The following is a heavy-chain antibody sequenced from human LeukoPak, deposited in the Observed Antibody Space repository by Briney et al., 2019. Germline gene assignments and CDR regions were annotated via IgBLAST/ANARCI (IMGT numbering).Heavy chain of an antibody. D-gene: IGHD3-10*01. V-gene: IGHV3-33*01. CDR3: AGPVLLLLGDTPYYYYYYGMDV. Sequence: PGRSLRLSCAASGFTFSSYGMHWVRQAPGKGLEWVAFICYDGSNKYYADSVKGRFTIARDNSMNTLYLQRNSLRAEDTALYYCAGPVLLLLGDTPYYYYYYGMDVWGKATTVTVSS. J-gene: IGHJ6*04. CDR1: GFTFSSYG. CDR2: ICYDGSNK.